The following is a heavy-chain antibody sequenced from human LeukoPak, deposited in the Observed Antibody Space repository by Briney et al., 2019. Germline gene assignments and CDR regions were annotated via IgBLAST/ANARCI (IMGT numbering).Heavy chain of an antibody. CDR3: ARDLWGDY. Sequence: GGSVRVSCEASGYTFTGYDMHLVRQAPGQGLEWMGCINPNSGGTNYAQKFQGRVTMTRDTSISTDYMELSRLRSEDTAVYYCARDLWGDYWGQGTLVTVSS. CDR2: INPNSGGT. D-gene: IGHD2/OR15-2a*01. CDR1: GYTFTGYD. J-gene: IGHJ4*02. V-gene: IGHV1-2*02.